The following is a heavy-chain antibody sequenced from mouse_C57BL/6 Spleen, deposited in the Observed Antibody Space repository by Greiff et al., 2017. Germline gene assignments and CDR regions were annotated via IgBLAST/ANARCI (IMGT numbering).Heavy chain of an antibody. Sequence: EVQLQESGGGLVKPGGSLKLSCAASGFTFSDYGMHWVRQAPEKGLEWVAYISSGSSTIYYADTVKGRFTISRDNAKNTLCLQMTSLRAEDTAMYYCTRGYYGSSPYALDYWGQGTSVTVSS. V-gene: IGHV5-17*01. D-gene: IGHD1-1*01. CDR3: TRGYYGSSPYALDY. CDR2: ISSGSSTI. CDR1: GFTFSDYG. J-gene: IGHJ4*01.